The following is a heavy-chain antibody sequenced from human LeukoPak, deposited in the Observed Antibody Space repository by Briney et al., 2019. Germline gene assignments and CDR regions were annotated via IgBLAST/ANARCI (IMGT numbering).Heavy chain of an antibody. CDR1: GFTFNTFN. J-gene: IGHJ4*02. V-gene: IGHV3-21*01. CDR3: ARGHYDVLAASYKWTPDY. CDR2: ITSGGDYI. D-gene: IGHD3-9*01. Sequence: GGSLRLSCAASGFTFNTFNMNWVRQAPGKGLKGVSSITSGGDYIYYADSVKGRFTTSRDNAKNSLSLQLNSLRVEDTAVYYCARGHYDVLAASYKWTPDYWGQGTLVTVSS.